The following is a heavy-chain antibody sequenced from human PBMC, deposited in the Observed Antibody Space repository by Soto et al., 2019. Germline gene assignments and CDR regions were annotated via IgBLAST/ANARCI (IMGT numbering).Heavy chain of an antibody. CDR1: GGTFSSYA. CDR2: IIPIFGTA. V-gene: IGHV1-69*01. D-gene: IGHD1-26*01. CDR3: AFRIRDYSGNYYYYYGMDV. J-gene: IGHJ6*02. Sequence: QVQLVQSGAEVKKPGSSVKVSCKASGGTFSSYAISWVRQAPGQGLEWMGGIIPIFGTANYAQKFQGRVTITADESTSTAYMELSSLRSEDRAVYYCAFRIRDYSGNYYYYYGMDVWGQGTTVTVSS.